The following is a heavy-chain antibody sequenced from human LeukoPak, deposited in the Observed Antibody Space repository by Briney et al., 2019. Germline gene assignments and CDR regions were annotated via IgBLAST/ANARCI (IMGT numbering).Heavy chain of an antibody. Sequence: SVKVSCKASGGTFSSYAVSWVRPAPGQGLEWMGRIIPILGIANYAQKFQGRVTITADKSTSTAYMELSSLRSEDTAVYYCARDLVKYDILSAGNGPRFDPWGQGTLVTVSS. CDR1: GGTFSSYA. V-gene: IGHV1-69*04. D-gene: IGHD3-9*01. CDR3: ARDLVKYDILSAGNGPRFDP. CDR2: IIPILGIA. J-gene: IGHJ5*02.